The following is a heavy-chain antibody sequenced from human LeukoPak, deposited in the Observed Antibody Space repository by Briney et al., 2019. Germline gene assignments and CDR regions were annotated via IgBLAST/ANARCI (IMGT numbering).Heavy chain of an antibody. J-gene: IGHJ6*02. V-gene: IGHV1-69*04. CDR1: GGTFSSYA. CDR3: ARSGRDTDYYYYGMDV. CDR2: IIPILGIA. D-gene: IGHD5-18*01. Sequence: ASVKVSCKASGGTFSSYAISWVRQAPGQGLEWMGRIIPILGIANYAQKFQGRVTITADKSSCTAYMELSSLRSEDTAVYYCARSGRDTDYYYYGMDVWGQGTTVTVSS.